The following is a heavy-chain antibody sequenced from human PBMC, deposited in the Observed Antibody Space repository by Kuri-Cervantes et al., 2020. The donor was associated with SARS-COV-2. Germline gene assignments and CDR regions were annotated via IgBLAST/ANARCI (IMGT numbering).Heavy chain of an antibody. Sequence: GSLRLSCTVYGGSVSSGSYYWSWIRQPPGKGLEWIGYIYYSGSTNYNPSLKSRVTISVDTSKNQFSLKLSSVTAADTAVYYCARYTRAMIVVVTGARAFDIWGQGTMVTVSS. V-gene: IGHV4-61*01. CDR3: ARYTRAMIVVVTGARAFDI. CDR2: IYYSGST. CDR1: GGSVSSGSYY. D-gene: IGHD3-22*01. J-gene: IGHJ3*02.